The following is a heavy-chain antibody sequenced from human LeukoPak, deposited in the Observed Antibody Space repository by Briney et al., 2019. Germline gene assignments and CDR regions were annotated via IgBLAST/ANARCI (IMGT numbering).Heavy chain of an antibody. D-gene: IGHD6-13*01. CDR1: GFSLSTSGVG. J-gene: IGHJ4*02. CDR3: AHRAAAGMGYYFDY. Sequence: SGPTLVKPTQTLTLTCTFSGFSLSTSGVGVGWIRQPPGKALECLALIYWNDDKRYSPSLKSRLTITKDTSKNQVVLTMTNMDPVDTATYYCAHRAAAGMGYYFDYWGQGTLVTVSS. V-gene: IGHV2-5*01. CDR2: IYWNDDK.